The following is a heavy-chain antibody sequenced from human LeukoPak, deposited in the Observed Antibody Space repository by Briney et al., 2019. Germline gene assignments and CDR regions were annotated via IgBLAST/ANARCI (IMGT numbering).Heavy chain of an antibody. CDR3: ARAYYDSSSLDY. J-gene: IGHJ4*02. CDR1: GFTFSSYA. CDR2: ISYDGSNK. Sequence: GRSLRLSCAASGFTFSSYAMHWVRQAPGKGLEWVAVISYDGSNKYYADSVKGRFTISRDNSKNTLYLQMNSLRAEDTAVYYCARAYYDSSSLDYWGQGTLVTVSS. V-gene: IGHV3-30*04. D-gene: IGHD3-22*01.